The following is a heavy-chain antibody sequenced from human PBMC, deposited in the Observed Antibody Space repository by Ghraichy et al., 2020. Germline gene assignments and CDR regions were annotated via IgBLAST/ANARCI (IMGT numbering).Heavy chain of an antibody. Sequence: SGPTLVKPTQTLTLTCTFSGFSLSTSGMCVSWIRQPPGKALEWLARIDWDDDKYYSTSLKTRLTISKDTSKNQVVLTMTNMDPVDTATYYCARIRIGYSSGWGLGPINAPGMYYFDYWGQGTLVTVSS. J-gene: IGHJ4*02. V-gene: IGHV2-70*11. CDR3: ARIRIGYSSGWGLGPINAPGMYYFDY. CDR2: IDWDDDK. D-gene: IGHD6-19*01. CDR1: GFSLSTSGMC.